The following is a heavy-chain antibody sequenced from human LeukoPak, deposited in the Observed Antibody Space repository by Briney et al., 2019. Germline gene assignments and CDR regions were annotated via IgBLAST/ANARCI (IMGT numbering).Heavy chain of an antibody. J-gene: IGHJ6*02. CDR1: GFTFSSYG. CDR3: IVVPAAMWGRYGMDV. CDR2: IRYDGSNK. D-gene: IGHD2-2*01. V-gene: IGHV3-30*02. Sequence: PGGSLRLSCAASGFTFSSYGMRWVRQAPGKGLEWVAFIRYDGSNKYYADSVKGRFTISRDNSKNTLYLQMNSLRAEDTAVYYCIVVPAAMWGRYGMDVWGQGTTVTVSS.